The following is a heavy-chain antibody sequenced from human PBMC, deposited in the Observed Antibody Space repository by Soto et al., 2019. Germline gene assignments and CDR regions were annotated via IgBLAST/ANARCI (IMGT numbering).Heavy chain of an antibody. CDR3: ARDDTIFGVADIGYYYYGMDV. J-gene: IGHJ6*02. Sequence: EVQLVESGGGLVKPGGSLRLSCAASGFTFSSYSMNWVRQAPGKGLEWVSSISSSSSYIYYADSVKGRFTISRDNAKNSLYLQMNSLRAEDTAVYYCARDDTIFGVADIGYYYYGMDVWGQGTTVTVSS. CDR2: ISSSSSYI. D-gene: IGHD3-3*01. V-gene: IGHV3-21*01. CDR1: GFTFSSYS.